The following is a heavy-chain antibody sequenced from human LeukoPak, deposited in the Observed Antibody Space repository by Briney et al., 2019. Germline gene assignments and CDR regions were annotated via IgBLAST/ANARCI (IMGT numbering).Heavy chain of an antibody. CDR3: ARRPIWTLFFDP. CDR2: INHSGSI. Sequence: SETLSLTCAVYGASFSGYYWSWIRQPPGKGLEWIGEINHSGSINYNPSLKSRVTISVDTSKNQFSLKLSSVTAADTAVYYCARRPIWTLFFDPWGQGTLVTVSS. V-gene: IGHV4-34*01. J-gene: IGHJ5*02. CDR1: GASFSGYY. D-gene: IGHD3-9*01.